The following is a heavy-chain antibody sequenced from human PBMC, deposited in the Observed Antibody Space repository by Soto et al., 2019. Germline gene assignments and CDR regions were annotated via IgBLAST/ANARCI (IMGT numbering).Heavy chain of an antibody. CDR3: AKSESSSSRVVDYFDY. D-gene: IGHD6-6*01. Sequence: GGSLRLSCAASGFTFSSYAMSWVRQAPGKGLEWVSAISGSGGSTYYADSVKGRFTISRDNSKNTLYLQMNSLRAEDTAVYYCAKSESSSSRVVDYFDYWGQGTLVTVSS. CDR2: ISGSGGST. J-gene: IGHJ4*02. CDR1: GFTFSSYA. V-gene: IGHV3-23*01.